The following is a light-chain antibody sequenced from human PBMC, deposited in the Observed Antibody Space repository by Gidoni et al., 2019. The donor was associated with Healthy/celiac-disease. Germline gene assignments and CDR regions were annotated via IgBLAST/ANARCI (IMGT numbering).Light chain of an antibody. J-gene: IGLJ3*02. CDR1: SSNIGSNT. CDR3: AAWDDSLNGRV. V-gene: IGLV1-44*01. CDR2: SNN. Sequence: QSVLTQPPSASGPPGQRVTISCSGSSSNIGSNTVNWYKQLPGTAPKLLIYSNNQRPSGVPDRFSGSKSGTSASLAISGLQSEDEADYYCAAWDDSLNGRVFGGGTKLTVL.